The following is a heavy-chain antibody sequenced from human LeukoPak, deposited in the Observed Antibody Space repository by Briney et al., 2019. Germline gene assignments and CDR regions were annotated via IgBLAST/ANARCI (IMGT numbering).Heavy chain of an antibody. V-gene: IGHV3-23*01. CDR2: ISGSGGST. J-gene: IGHJ4*02. CDR1: GFTFSSYA. CDR3: AYEIHGDYAWALDY. D-gene: IGHD4-17*01. Sequence: GGSLRLSCAASGFTFSSYAMSWVRQAPGKGLEWVSAISGSGGSTYYADSVKGRFTISRDNSKNTLYLQMNSLRAEDTAVYYCAYEIHGDYAWALDYWGQGTLVTVSS.